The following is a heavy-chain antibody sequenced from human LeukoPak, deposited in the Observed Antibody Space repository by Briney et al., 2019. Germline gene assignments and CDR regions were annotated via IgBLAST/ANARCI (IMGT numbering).Heavy chain of an antibody. Sequence: ASVKVSCKASGYTFTSYDINWVRQATGQGREWMGWMNPNSGNTGSAQRFQGRITMTRDTSISTAYMVLSSLRSEDTAVYYCSRGPLVRLPSSFDPWGQGTLVTVSS. CDR3: SRGPLVRLPSSFDP. CDR2: MNPNSGNT. D-gene: IGHD3-16*02. CDR1: GYTFTSYD. J-gene: IGHJ5*02. V-gene: IGHV1-8*01.